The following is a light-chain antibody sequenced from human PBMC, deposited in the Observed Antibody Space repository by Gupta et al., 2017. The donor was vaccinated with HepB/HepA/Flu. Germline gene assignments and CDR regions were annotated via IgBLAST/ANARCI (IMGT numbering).Light chain of an antibody. CDR1: SSDVGAYNP. CDR2: DGS. J-gene: IGLJ2*01. CDR3: SSDTTSDTQV. V-gene: IGLV2-14*01. Sequence: SALTQPASVSGSPGPSITISCTGTSSDVGAYNPVHWYQQHPGKAHKLMVYDGSNRPAGVSNRFSGSKSGNTASLTISGLKAEDEADYYCSSDTTSDTQVFGGGTKLTVL.